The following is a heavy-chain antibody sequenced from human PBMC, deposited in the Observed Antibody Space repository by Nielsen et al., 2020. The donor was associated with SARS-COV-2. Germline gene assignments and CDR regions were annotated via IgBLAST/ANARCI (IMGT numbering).Heavy chain of an antibody. CDR1: GGSISSYY. Sequence: SETLSLTCTVSGGSISSYYWSWIRQPPGKGLEWIGYIYYSGSINYNPSLKSRVTISVDTSKNQFSLKLSSVTAADTAVYYCARELAVAGIDYFDYWGQGTLVTVSS. CDR2: IYYSGSI. CDR3: ARELAVAGIDYFDY. D-gene: IGHD6-19*01. V-gene: IGHV4-59*01. J-gene: IGHJ4*02.